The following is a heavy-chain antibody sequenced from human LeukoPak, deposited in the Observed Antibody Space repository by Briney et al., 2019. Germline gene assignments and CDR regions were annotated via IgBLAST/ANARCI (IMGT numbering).Heavy chain of an antibody. CDR3: VRDQYRGKSVLLWFGDAGY. V-gene: IGHV1-18*01. D-gene: IGHD3-10*01. J-gene: IGHJ4*02. Sequence: ASVKVSCKASGYTFTSYGISWVRQAPGQGLEWMGWISAYNGNTNYAQKLQGRVTMTTDTSTSTAYMELRSLRSDDTAVYYCVRDQYRGKSVLLWFGDAGYWGQGTLVTVSS. CDR1: GYTFTSYG. CDR2: ISAYNGNT.